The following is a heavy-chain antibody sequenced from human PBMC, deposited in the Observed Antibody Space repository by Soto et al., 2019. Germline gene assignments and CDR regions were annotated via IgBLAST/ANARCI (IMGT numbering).Heavy chain of an antibody. CDR3: ARDHYKREHPQNYYYYYRMDV. J-gene: IGHJ6*02. CDR1: GGTFSSYA. V-gene: IGHV1-69*13. CDR2: IIPIFGTA. Sequence: ASVKVSCKASGGTFSSYAISWVRQAPGQGLEWMGGIIPIFGTANYAQKFQGRVTITADESTSTAYMELSSLRSEDTAVYYCARDHYKREHPQNYYYYYRMDVWGQGTTVTVSS. D-gene: IGHD1-26*01.